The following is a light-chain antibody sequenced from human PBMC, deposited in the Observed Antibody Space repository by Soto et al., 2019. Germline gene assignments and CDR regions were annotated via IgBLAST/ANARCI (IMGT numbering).Light chain of an antibody. V-gene: IGLV1-51*01. Sequence: QSALTQPASVSGSPGQSITISCTGTTSDVGRYDYVSWYQQLPGTAPKLLIYDNNKRPSGIPDRFSGSKSGTSATLGITGLQTGDEADYYCGTWDSSLSAGVFGGGTKLTVL. CDR2: DNN. CDR1: TSDVGRYDY. CDR3: GTWDSSLSAGV. J-gene: IGLJ2*01.